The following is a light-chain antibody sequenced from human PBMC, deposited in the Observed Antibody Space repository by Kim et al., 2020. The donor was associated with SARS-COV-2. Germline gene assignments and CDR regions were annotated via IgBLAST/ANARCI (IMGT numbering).Light chain of an antibody. CDR1: SGSVSTSYY. Sequence: GGTVTLPCGLSSGSVSTSYYPIWYQQTPGQAPRTLIYSTNTRSSGVPDRFSGSILGNKAALTITGAQADDESDYYCVLYMGSGIWVFGGGTQLTVL. V-gene: IGLV8-61*01. CDR3: VLYMGSGIWV. CDR2: STN. J-gene: IGLJ3*02.